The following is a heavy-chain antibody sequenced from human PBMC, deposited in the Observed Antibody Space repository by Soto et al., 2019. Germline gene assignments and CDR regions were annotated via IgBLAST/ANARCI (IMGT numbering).Heavy chain of an antibody. Sequence: GGSLRLSCAASGFTFDDYAMHWVRQAPGKGLEWVSGISWNSGSIGYADSVKGRFTISRDNAKNSLYLQMNSLRAEDTALYYCAKECYGGLPYYYYYMDVRGKGTTVTGSS. J-gene: IGHJ6*03. CDR3: AKECYGGLPYYYYYMDV. CDR2: ISWNSGSI. D-gene: IGHD4-17*01. CDR1: GFTFDDYA. V-gene: IGHV3-9*01.